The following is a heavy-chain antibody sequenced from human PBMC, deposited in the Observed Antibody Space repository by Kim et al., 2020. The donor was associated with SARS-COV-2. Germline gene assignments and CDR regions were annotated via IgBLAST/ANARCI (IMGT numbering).Heavy chain of an antibody. D-gene: IGHD4-4*01. Sequence: SETLSLTCTVSGGSISSSSYYWGWIRQPPGKGLEWIGSIYYSGSTYYNPSLKSRVTISVDTSKNQFSLKLSSVTAADTAVYYCARGYSNYDDAFDIWGQGTMVTVSS. CDR2: IYYSGST. CDR1: GGSISSSSYY. V-gene: IGHV4-39*01. J-gene: IGHJ3*02. CDR3: ARGYSNYDDAFDI.